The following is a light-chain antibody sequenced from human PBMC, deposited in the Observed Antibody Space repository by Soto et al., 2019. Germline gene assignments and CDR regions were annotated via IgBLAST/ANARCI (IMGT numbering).Light chain of an antibody. CDR2: AAS. V-gene: IGKV1-6*01. CDR3: QQYNNWPRT. J-gene: IGKJ1*01. Sequence: AIQLTQSPSSLYASVGDRVTITCRASQAIRTALGWYQQKPGKVPKLLIYAASILQSGVPSRFSGSGSGTDFTLTISSLQSEDFAVYYCQQYNNWPRTFGQGTKVDI. CDR1: QAIRTA.